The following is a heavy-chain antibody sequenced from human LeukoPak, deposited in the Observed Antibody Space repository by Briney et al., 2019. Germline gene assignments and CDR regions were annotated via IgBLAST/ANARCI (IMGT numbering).Heavy chain of an antibody. CDR1: GYSFTSCW. V-gene: IGHV5-51*04. CDR3: ASYRGSWDNANHGWAFDI. Sequence: GESLKISCKGSGYSFTSCWIGWVRQMPGKGLEWMGIIYPGDSDTRYSPSFQGQVTISADKPISTAYLQWSSLKASDTAMYYCASYRGSWDNANHGWAFDIWGQGTMVTVSS. D-gene: IGHD6-19*01. J-gene: IGHJ3*02. CDR2: IYPGDSDT.